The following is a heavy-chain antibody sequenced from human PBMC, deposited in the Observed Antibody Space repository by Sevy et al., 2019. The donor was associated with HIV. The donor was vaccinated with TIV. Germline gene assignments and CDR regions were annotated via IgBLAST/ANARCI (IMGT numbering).Heavy chain of an antibody. CDR3: AKDYEFGSGSLMGLFDY. D-gene: IGHD3-10*01. Sequence: GGSLRLSCVASGFTFSNYAMSWVRQAPGKGLEWVSAIRGGGGSTYYADSVKGRFTISRANSKNTQYLQMNSLRAEDTALYYCAKDYEFGSGSLMGLFDYWGQGTLVTVSS. J-gene: IGHJ4*02. V-gene: IGHV3-23*01. CDR2: IRGGGGST. CDR1: GFTFSNYA.